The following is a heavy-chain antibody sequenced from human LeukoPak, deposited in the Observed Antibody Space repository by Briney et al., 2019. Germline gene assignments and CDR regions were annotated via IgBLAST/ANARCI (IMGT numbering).Heavy chain of an antibody. CDR2: INTGNGNT. V-gene: IGHV1-3*04. CDR3: AREYYYDETPDY. J-gene: IGHJ4*02. CDR1: GYTFTDYA. Sequence: ASVKVSCKASGYTFTDYAIHWVRQAPGRRLEWMGWINTGNGNTKYSQKFQDRVTLIRDTSASTVYMELSSLRSEDTAVYYCAREYYYDETPDYWGQGTLVTVSS. D-gene: IGHD3-22*01.